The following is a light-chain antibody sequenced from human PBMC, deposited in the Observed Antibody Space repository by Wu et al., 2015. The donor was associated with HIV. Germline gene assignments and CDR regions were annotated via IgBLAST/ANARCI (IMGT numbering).Light chain of an antibody. V-gene: IGKV3-11*01. CDR3: QQYGDSPIT. CDR1: QSVGSY. J-gene: IGKJ5*01. Sequence: EIVLTQSPATLSLSPGERATLSCRASQSVGSYLAWYQQKPGQAPRLLIYDASTRATGIPARFSGSGSGTDFTLNITRLEPEDFAVYYCQQYGDSPITFGQGTRLE. CDR2: DAS.